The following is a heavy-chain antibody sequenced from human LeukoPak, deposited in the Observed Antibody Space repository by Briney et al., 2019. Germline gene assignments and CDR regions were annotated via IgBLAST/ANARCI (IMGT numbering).Heavy chain of an antibody. Sequence: SETLSLTCTVSGGSISSGDYYWSWIRQPPGKGLEWIVYIYYSGSTYYNPSLKSRVTISVDTSKSQFSLKLSSVTAADTAVYYCAREGEYGSGGSCYLNWFDPWGQGTLVTVSS. J-gene: IGHJ5*02. V-gene: IGHV4-30-4*01. D-gene: IGHD2-15*01. CDR1: GGSISSGDYY. CDR3: AREGEYGSGGSCYLNWFDP. CDR2: IYYSGST.